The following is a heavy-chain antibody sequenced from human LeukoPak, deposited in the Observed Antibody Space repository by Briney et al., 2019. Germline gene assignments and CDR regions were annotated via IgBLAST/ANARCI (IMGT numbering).Heavy chain of an antibody. V-gene: IGHV4-59*08. Sequence: SETLSLTCTVAGGSMSCYSSCWIRQPPRQGLDWIGYIYYSGSTNYNPSLKSRVTISVDTSKNQFSLKLSSVTAADTAVYYCARHQVVRDAFDIWGQGTMVTVSS. D-gene: IGHD2-15*01. J-gene: IGHJ3*02. CDR3: ARHQVVRDAFDI. CDR1: GGSMSCYS. CDR2: IYYSGST.